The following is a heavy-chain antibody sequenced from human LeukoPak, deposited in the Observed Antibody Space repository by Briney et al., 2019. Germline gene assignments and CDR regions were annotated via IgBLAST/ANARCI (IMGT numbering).Heavy chain of an antibody. CDR2: ISAYNGNT. Sequence: ASVKVSCKASGYTFTSYGISWVRQAPGQGLEWMGWISAYNGNTNYAQKLQGRVTMTTDTSTSTAYMELSSLTSEDTAVYYCARGKDIVVMVTGTQNFDYWGQGTLVTVSS. J-gene: IGHJ4*02. CDR1: GYTFTSYG. V-gene: IGHV1-18*01. CDR3: ARGKDIVVMVTGTQNFDY. D-gene: IGHD2-15*01.